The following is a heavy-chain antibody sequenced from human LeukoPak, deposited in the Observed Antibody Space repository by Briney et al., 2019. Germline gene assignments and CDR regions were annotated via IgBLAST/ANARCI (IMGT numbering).Heavy chain of an antibody. D-gene: IGHD3-22*01. V-gene: IGHV3-30*18. Sequence: GGSLRLSCAASGFTFSSYGMHWVRQAPGKGLEWVAVISYDGSNKYYADSVKGRFTISRDNSKNTLYLQMNSLRAEDTAVYYCAKDQAYYYDSSGYSYYYYYMDVWGKGTTVTVSS. CDR1: GFTFSSYG. CDR2: ISYDGSNK. CDR3: AKDQAYYYDSSGYSYYYYYMDV. J-gene: IGHJ6*03.